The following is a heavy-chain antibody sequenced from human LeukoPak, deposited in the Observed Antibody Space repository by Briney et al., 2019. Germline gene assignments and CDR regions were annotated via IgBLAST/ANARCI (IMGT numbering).Heavy chain of an antibody. CDR3: TTDDYVWGSYRSY. J-gene: IGHJ4*02. D-gene: IGHD3-16*02. CDR1: GFTFSNAW. V-gene: IGHV3-15*01. CDR2: IKSKTDGGTT. Sequence: GGSLRLSCAASGFTFSNAWMSLVRQAPGKGLEWVGRIKSKTDGGTTDYAAPVKGRFTISRDDSKNTLYLQMNSLKTEDTAVYYCTTDDYVWGSYRSYWGQGTLVTVSS.